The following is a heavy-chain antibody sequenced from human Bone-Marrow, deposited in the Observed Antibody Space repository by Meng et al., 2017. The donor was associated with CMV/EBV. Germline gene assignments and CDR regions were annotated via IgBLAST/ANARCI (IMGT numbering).Heavy chain of an antibody. CDR3: TRSSNVDIVATTLDY. CDR2: IIPIFGTA. V-gene: IGHV1-69*05. D-gene: IGHD5-12*01. CDR1: GYTFTGYY. Sequence: SVKVSCKASGYTFTGYYMHWVRQAPGQGLEWMGGIIPIFGTANYAQKFQGRVTITTDESTSTAYMELSSLRSEDTAVYYCTRSSNVDIVATTLDYWGQGTLVTVSS. J-gene: IGHJ4*02.